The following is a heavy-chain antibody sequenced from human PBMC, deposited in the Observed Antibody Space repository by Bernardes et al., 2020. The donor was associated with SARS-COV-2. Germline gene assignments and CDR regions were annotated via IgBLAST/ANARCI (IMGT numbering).Heavy chain of an antibody. D-gene: IGHD3-16*02. CDR3: AKDSFLQRFDR. CDR2: IGGSGSTT. J-gene: IGHJ5*02. Sequence: GSLRLSCAASGFTFSSYAMSWVRQAPGKGLEWVSAIGGSGSTTYYADSVKGRFTISRDNSKNTLYLQMDSLRAEDTALYYCAKDSFLQRFDRWGQGTLVTVSS. V-gene: IGHV3-23*01. CDR1: GFTFSSYA.